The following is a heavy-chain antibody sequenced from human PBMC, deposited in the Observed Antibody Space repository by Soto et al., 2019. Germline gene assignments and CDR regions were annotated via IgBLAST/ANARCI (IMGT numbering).Heavy chain of an antibody. V-gene: IGHV3-23*01. D-gene: IGHD1-1*01. Sequence: GGSLRLSCAASGLTFSIYAMSWVRQAPGKGLEWVSAISGSGGSTYYADSVKGRFTISRDNSKNTLYLQMNSLRAEDTAVYYCAKDSNVRHAFDIWGQGTMVTVSS. CDR3: AKDSNVRHAFDI. CDR1: GLTFSIYA. J-gene: IGHJ3*02. CDR2: ISGSGGST.